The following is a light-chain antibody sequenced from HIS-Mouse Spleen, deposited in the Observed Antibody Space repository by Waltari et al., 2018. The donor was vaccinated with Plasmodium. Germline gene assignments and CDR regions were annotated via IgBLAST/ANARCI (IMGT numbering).Light chain of an antibody. CDR2: AAS. CDR1: QSISSY. V-gene: IGKV1-39*01. J-gene: IGKJ1*01. Sequence: DIQMTQSPSSLSASVGDRVTITCRASQSISSYLNWYQQKPGKAPKLLIYAASSLQSGLPSRFSGSGSGTDFTLTISSLQPEYFATYYCQQSYSTWTFGQGTKVEIK. CDR3: QQSYSTWT.